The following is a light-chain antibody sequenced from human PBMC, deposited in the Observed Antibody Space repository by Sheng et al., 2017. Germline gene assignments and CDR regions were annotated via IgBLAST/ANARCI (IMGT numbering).Light chain of an antibody. Sequence: DIQMTQSPSTLYASVGDRVSITCRASQSLNNWLAWYQQKPGKAPKLLIYRASSLESGVPSRFSGSGSGTEFTLTISSLHPDDFATYYCQQYKDYTWAFGPGTKVELK. V-gene: IGKV1-5*03. CDR1: QSLNNW. J-gene: IGKJ1*01. CDR2: RAS. CDR3: QQYKDYTWA.